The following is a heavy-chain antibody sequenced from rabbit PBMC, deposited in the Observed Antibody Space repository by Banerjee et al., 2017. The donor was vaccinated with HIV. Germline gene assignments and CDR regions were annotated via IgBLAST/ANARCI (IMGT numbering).Heavy chain of an antibody. V-gene: IGHV1S40*01. Sequence: QSLEESGGDLVKPGASLTLTCKASGFDFSSNAMCWVRQAPGKGLELIACINTNSGNAVYASWAKGRFTISKTSSTTVTLQMTSLTAADTATYFCARDLAGVIGWNFHLWGPGTLVTVS. CDR1: GFDFSSNA. CDR2: INTNSGNA. J-gene: IGHJ4*01. CDR3: ARDLAGVIGWNFHL. D-gene: IGHD4-1*01.